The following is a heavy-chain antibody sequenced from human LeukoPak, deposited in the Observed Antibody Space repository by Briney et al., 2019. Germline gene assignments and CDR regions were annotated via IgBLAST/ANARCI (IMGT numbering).Heavy chain of an antibody. D-gene: IGHD6-13*01. J-gene: IGHJ4*02. CDR2: INHSGST. Sequence: SETLSLTCAVYGGSFSGYYWSWIRQPPGKGLEWIGEINHSGSTNYNPSLKSRVTISVDTSKNQFSLKLSSVTAADTAVYYCAREGGQQDFDYWGQGTLVTVSS. CDR3: AREGGQQDFDY. CDR1: GGSFSGYY. V-gene: IGHV4-34*01.